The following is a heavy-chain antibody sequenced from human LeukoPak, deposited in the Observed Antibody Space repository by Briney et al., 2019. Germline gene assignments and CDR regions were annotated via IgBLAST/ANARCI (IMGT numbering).Heavy chain of an antibody. Sequence: GESLKISCKGSAYSFTNYWIGWVRQMPGKGLEWVAIIYAGDSNTRYSPSFRGQVTISVDKSISTAYLQWSSLKASDTAMYYCAWTYGGNYRWDYWGQATLVTVSS. CDR3: AWTYGGNYRWDY. D-gene: IGHD4-23*01. J-gene: IGHJ4*02. V-gene: IGHV5-51*01. CDR2: IYAGDSNT. CDR1: AYSFTNYW.